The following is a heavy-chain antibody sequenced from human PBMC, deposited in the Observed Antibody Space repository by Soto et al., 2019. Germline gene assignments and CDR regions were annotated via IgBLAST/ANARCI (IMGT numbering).Heavy chain of an antibody. Sequence: SETLSLTCAVSGGYISSGGYSWSWIRQPPGKGLEWIGYIYHSGSTYYNPSLKSRVTISVDRSKNQFPLKLSSVTAADTAVYYCATYGSHGDADYWGQGTLVTVSS. CDR3: ATYGSHGDADY. CDR1: GGYISSGGYS. CDR2: IYHSGST. J-gene: IGHJ4*02. V-gene: IGHV4-30-2*01. D-gene: IGHD4-17*01.